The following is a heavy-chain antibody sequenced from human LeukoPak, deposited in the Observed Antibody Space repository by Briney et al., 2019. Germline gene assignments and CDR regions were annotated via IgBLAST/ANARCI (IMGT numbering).Heavy chain of an antibody. D-gene: IGHD5-24*01. CDR2: INHSGST. CDR3: ARDFPYRDGYKINDAFDI. CDR1: GGSFSGYY. V-gene: IGHV4-34*01. Sequence: SETLSLTCAVYGGSFSGYYWSWIRQPPGKGLEWIGEINHSGSTNYNPSLKSRVTMSVDTSKNQFSLKLSSVTAADTAVYYCARDFPYRDGYKINDAFDIWGQGTMVTVSS. J-gene: IGHJ3*02.